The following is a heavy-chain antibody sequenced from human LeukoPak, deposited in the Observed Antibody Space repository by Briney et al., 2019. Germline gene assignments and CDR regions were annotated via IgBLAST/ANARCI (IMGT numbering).Heavy chain of an antibody. J-gene: IGHJ5*02. D-gene: IGHD3-10*01. CDR1: GGSFSGYY. Sequence: SETLSLTCAVYGGSFSGYYWSWICQPPGKGLEWIGEINHSGSTNYNPSLKSRVTISVDTSKNQFSLKLSSVTAADTAVYYCARRVTMVRGPATSRWFDPWGQGTLVTASS. CDR2: INHSGST. V-gene: IGHV4-34*01. CDR3: ARRVTMVRGPATSRWFDP.